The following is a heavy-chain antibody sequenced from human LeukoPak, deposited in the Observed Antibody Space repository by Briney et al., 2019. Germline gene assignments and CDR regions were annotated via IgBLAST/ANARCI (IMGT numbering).Heavy chain of an antibody. CDR2: IYYSGST. D-gene: IGHD2-15*01. Sequence: SETLSLTCNVSGGSISSYYWSWIRQPPGKGLEWIGYIYYSGSTNYNPSLKSRVTISVDTSKNQFSLKLSSVTAADTAVYYCARGYCSGGSCYSYYYYNYMDVWGKGTTVTVSS. V-gene: IGHV4-59*01. CDR3: ARGYCSGGSCYSYYYYNYMDV. CDR1: GGSISSYY. J-gene: IGHJ6*03.